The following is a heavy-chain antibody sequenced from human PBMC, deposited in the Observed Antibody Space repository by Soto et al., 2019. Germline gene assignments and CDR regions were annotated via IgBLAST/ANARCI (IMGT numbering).Heavy chain of an antibody. CDR2: IIPIFGTA. D-gene: IGHD2-15*01. CDR1: GGTFSSYA. Sequence: ASVKVSCKAPGGTFSSYAISWVRQAPGQGLEWMGGIIPIFGTAKYAQKFQGRVTITADESTSTGYMELSSLRSEDTAVYYCARSQGGSSSLDIYYYYYYGMDVWGQGTTVTVSS. CDR3: ARSQGGSSSLDIYYYYYYGMDV. V-gene: IGHV1-69*13. J-gene: IGHJ6*02.